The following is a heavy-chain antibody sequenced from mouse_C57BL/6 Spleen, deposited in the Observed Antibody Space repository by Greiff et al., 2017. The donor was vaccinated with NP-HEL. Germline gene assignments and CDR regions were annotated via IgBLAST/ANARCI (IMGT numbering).Heavy chain of an antibody. V-gene: IGHV1-55*01. D-gene: IGHD1-1*01. CDR3: ARSGTTVGAKGAWFAY. J-gene: IGHJ3*01. Sequence: QVQLQQPGAELVKPGASVKMSCKASGYTFTSYWITWVKQRPGQGLEWIGDIYPGSGSTNYNEKFKSKATLTVDTSSSTAYMQLSSLTSEDSAVYYWARSGTTVGAKGAWFAYWGQGTLVTVSA. CDR2: IYPGSGST. CDR1: GYTFTSYW.